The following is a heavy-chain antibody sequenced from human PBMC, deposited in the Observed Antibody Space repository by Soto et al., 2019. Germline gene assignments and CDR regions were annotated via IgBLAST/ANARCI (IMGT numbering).Heavy chain of an antibody. V-gene: IGHV3-30*18. Sequence: GGSLRLSCAASGFTFSSYGMHWVRQAPGKGLEWVAVISYDGSNKYYADSVKGRFTISRDNSKNTLYLQMNSLRAEDTAVYYCAKDITYDSSGYYTRWYYGMDVWGQGTTVTVSS. D-gene: IGHD3-22*01. J-gene: IGHJ6*02. CDR2: ISYDGSNK. CDR3: AKDITYDSSGYYTRWYYGMDV. CDR1: GFTFSSYG.